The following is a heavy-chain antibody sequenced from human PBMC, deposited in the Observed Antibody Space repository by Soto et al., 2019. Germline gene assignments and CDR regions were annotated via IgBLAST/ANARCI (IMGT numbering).Heavy chain of an antibody. D-gene: IGHD2-15*01. CDR3: ARAPRALGYCSGASCHKYYYYYYGMDV. Sequence: GASVKVSCKASGYTFTSYGISWVRRAPGQGLEWMGWISAYNGNTNYAQKLQGRVTMTTDTSTSTAYMELRSLRSDDTAVYYCARAPRALGYCSGASCHKYYYYYYGMDVWGQGTTVTVSS. V-gene: IGHV1-18*04. CDR1: GYTFTSYG. CDR2: ISAYNGNT. J-gene: IGHJ6*02.